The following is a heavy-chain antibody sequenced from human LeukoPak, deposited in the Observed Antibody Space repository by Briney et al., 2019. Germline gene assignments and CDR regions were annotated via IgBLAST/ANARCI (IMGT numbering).Heavy chain of an antibody. CDR2: LYSGGST. D-gene: IGHD1-26*01. CDR1: EFTVSSSY. CDR3: ARSHRGSNSLSFDI. Sequence: PGGSLRLSCAASEFTVSSSYMSWVRQAPGKGLEWVSVLYSGGSTYYADSVKGRFTISRDNSKNTLYLQMNSLRAEDTAVYYCARSHRGSNSLSFDIWGQGTKVTVSS. J-gene: IGHJ3*02. V-gene: IGHV3-53*01.